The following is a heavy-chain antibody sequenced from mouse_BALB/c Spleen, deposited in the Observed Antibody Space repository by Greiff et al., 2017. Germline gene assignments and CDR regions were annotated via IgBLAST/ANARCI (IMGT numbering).Heavy chain of an antibody. D-gene: IGHD2-4*01. CDR3: ARDDYDEGAFDY. CDR1: GFNIKDTY. J-gene: IGHJ2*01. V-gene: IGHV14-3*02. Sequence: VQLKQSGAELVKPGASVKLSCTASGFNIKDTYMHWVKQRPEQGLEWIGRIDPANGNTKYDPKFQGKATITADTSSNTAYLQLSSLTSEDTAVYYCARDDYDEGAFDYWGQGTTLTVSS. CDR2: IDPANGNT.